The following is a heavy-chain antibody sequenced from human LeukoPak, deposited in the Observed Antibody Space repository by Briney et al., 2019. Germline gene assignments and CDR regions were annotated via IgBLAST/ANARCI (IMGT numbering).Heavy chain of an antibody. CDR3: ASSGHDNSSGYHDY. Sequence: KPSQTLSLTCAVSGGSISSGGYSWSWIRQPPGKGLEWIGYINHSGSTNYNPSLKSRVTISVDTSKNQFSLKLSSVTAADTAVYYCASSGHDNSSGYHDYWGQGTLVTVSS. J-gene: IGHJ4*02. V-gene: IGHV4-30-2*01. D-gene: IGHD3-22*01. CDR2: INHSGST. CDR1: GGSISSGGYS.